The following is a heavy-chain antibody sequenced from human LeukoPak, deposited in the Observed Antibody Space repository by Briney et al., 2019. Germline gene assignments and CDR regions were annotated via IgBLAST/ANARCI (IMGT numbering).Heavy chain of an antibody. Sequence: PSQTLSLTCTVSGGSISSGDYYWSWIRQPPGKGLEWIGYIYYSGSTYYNPSLKSRVTISVDTSKNQFSLKLSSVTAADTAVYYCARGYGSGSYYNVFDYWGQGTLVTVSS. J-gene: IGHJ4*02. CDR2: IYYSGST. V-gene: IGHV4-30-4*01. CDR3: ARGYGSGSYYNVFDY. D-gene: IGHD3-10*01. CDR1: GGSISSGDYY.